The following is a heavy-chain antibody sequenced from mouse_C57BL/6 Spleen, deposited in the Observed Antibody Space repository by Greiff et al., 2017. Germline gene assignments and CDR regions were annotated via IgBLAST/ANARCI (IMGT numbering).Heavy chain of an antibody. CDR2: IHPNSGST. D-gene: IGHD1-1*01. J-gene: IGHJ3*01. V-gene: IGHV1-64*01. Sequence: VQLVESGAELVKPGASVKLSCKASGYTFTSYWMHWVKQRPGQGLEWIGMIHPNSGSTNYNEKFKSKATLTVDKSSSTAYMQLSSLTSEDSAVYYCARYYGSSAWFAYWGQGTLVTVSA. CDR3: ARYYGSSAWFAY. CDR1: GYTFTSYW.